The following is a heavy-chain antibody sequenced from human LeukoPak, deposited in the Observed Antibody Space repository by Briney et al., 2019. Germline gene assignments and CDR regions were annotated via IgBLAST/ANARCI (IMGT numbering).Heavy chain of an antibody. CDR1: GFTLSSYW. CDR3: ARDIAPAGLFLDS. D-gene: IGHD6-13*01. V-gene: IGHV3-7*01. Sequence: GGSLRLSCAASGFTLSSYWMSWVRQAPGKGLEWVANIKYDGSEKDYVDSVKGRFTISRDNDKNSLYLQMNSLRAEDTAVYYCARDIAPAGLFLDSWGQGTLVTVSS. J-gene: IGHJ4*02. CDR2: IKYDGSEK.